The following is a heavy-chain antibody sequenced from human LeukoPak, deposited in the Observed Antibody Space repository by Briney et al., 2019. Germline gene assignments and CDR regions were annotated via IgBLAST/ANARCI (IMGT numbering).Heavy chain of an antibody. CDR2: ISGSGGST. CDR3: GSSSGYYSLDY. D-gene: IGHD3-22*01. CDR1: GFTFSSYA. Sequence: GGSLRLSCAASGFTFSSYAMSWVRQAPGKGLEWVSAISGSGGSTYYADSVKGRFTISRDNSKNTLYLQMNSLRAEDTAVYYCGSSSGYYSLDYWGQGTLVTVSS. J-gene: IGHJ4*02. V-gene: IGHV3-23*01.